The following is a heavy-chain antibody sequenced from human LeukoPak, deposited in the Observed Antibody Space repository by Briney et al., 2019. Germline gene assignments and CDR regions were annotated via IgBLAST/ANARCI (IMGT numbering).Heavy chain of an antibody. V-gene: IGHV1-69*05. D-gene: IGHD2-2*01. CDR2: VIPIFGTA. CDR3: ARDLPGTDDAFDI. Sequence: SVKVSCKASGGTFSSYAISWVRQAPGRGLEWMGGVIPIFGTANYAQKFQGRVTITTDKSTGTAYVELSSLRSDDTAVYYCARDLPGTDDAFDIWGQGTMVTVSS. CDR1: GGTFSSYA. J-gene: IGHJ3*02.